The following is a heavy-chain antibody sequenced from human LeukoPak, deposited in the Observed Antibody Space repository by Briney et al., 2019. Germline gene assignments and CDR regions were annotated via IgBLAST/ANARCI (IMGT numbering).Heavy chain of an antibody. J-gene: IGHJ3*01. D-gene: IGHD2-15*01. V-gene: IGHV3-23*01. Sequence: GGSLRLSCEASGFTFSYSALSWVRQAPGKGLEWVSVISANGINTYYADFVKGRFTISRDNSKNTLFLQMNSLGAEDTALYYCAKEAESLAATPTGPVWGQGTMVTVSS. CDR2: ISANGINT. CDR3: AKEAESLAATPTGPV. CDR1: GFTFSYSA.